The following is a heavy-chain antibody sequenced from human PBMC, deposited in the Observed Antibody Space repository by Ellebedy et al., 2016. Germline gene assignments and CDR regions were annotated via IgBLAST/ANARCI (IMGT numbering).Heavy chain of an antibody. CDR2: ISGSGGST. V-gene: IGHV3-23*01. D-gene: IGHD1-7*01. J-gene: IGHJ6*03. Sequence: GESLKISXAASGFTFSSYAMSWVRQAPGKGLEWVSAISGSGGSTYYADSVKGRFTISRDNSKNTLYLQMNSLRAEDTAVYYCAKGSGTTTYYYMDVWGKGTTVTVSS. CDR3: AKGSGTTTYYYMDV. CDR1: GFTFSSYA.